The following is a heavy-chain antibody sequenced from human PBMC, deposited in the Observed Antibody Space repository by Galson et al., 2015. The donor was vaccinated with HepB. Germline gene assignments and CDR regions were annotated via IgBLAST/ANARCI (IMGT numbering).Heavy chain of an antibody. D-gene: IGHD3-22*01. CDR1: GFAFSTYS. V-gene: IGHV3-21*01. CDR2: ISSRSSHI. CDR3: SRADSDISGYSVIYAFDM. J-gene: IGHJ3*02. Sequence: SLRLSCAASGFAFSTYSMNWVRQAPGKGLEWVSSISSRSSHIYYEESVKGRFTISRDNAKNSQYLQVNSLRAEDTAVYYCSRADSDISGYSVIYAFDMWGQGTMVTVSS.